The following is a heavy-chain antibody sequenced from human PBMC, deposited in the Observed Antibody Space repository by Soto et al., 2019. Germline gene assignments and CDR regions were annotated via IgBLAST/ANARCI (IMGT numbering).Heavy chain of an antibody. CDR3: ARERSSSSWFDP. J-gene: IGHJ5*02. V-gene: IGHV4-39*02. CDR2: IYYSGST. D-gene: IGHD6-6*01. CDR1: GGSIGSSSYY. Sequence: QLQLQESGPGLVKPSETLSLTCTVSGGSIGSSSYYWGWLRQPPGKGLEWIGSIYYSGSTYYNPSLKSRVTISVDTSKNQFSLKLSSVTAADTAVYYCARERSSSSWFDPWGQGTLVTVSS.